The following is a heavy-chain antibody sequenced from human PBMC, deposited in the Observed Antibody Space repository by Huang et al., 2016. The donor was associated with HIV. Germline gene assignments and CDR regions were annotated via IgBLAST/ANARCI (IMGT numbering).Heavy chain of an antibody. CDR3: ARWMSSGSYYYFDF. Sequence: ELQLVQSGAEVKKPGESLKISCKGSENNFTTYWIGWVRQMPGKGLECMCIIHPGYSDPRYSPSFRGQVTFSADMSINTAYLQWTYLKASDTAMYYCARWMSSGSYYYFDFWGQGTLVTVSS. CDR1: ENNFTTYW. J-gene: IGHJ4*02. CDR2: IHPGYSDP. V-gene: IGHV5-51*01. D-gene: IGHD1-26*01.